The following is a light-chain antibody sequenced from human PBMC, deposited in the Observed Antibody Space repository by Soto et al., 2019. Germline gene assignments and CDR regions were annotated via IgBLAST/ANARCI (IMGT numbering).Light chain of an antibody. CDR2: GAS. CDR1: QNVNSNF. CDR3: QQYGNSPRT. V-gene: IGKV3-20*01. Sequence: EIVFTQSPGTLSLSPGERATLSCRASQNVNSNFLAWYQQKPGQAPRLLISGASNRATGIPDRFSGSGSGTDFTLTISRLEPEDFAVYYCQQYGNSPRTFGQGTKVDIK. J-gene: IGKJ1*01.